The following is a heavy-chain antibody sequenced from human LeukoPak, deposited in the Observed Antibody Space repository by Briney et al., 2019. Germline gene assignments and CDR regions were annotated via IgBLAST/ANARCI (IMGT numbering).Heavy chain of an antibody. V-gene: IGHV4-59*08. J-gene: IGHJ6*02. CDR2: IYYSGST. Sequence: SETLSLTCTVSGGSISSYYWSWIRQPPGKGLEWIGYIYYSGSTNYNPSLKSRVTISVDTSKNQFPLKLSSVTAADTAAYYCARHVYYYGMDVWGQGTTVTVSS. CDR3: ARHVYYYGMDV. CDR1: GGSISSYY.